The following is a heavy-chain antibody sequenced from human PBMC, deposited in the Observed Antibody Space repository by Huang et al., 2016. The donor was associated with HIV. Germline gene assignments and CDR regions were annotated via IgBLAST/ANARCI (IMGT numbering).Heavy chain of an antibody. CDR1: GYSFNTYA. CDR2: INPGNGNT. Sequence: QVQLVQSGAEVKKPGASVKVSCKASGYSFNTYALHWVRPAPGQRLEWMGGINPGNGNTNYSQKFQGRVTITRDTSASTVYMEVSSLTFEDTAVYYCAREFVIFGAPLWPAYWGQGTLISVSS. CDR3: AREFVIFGAPLWPAY. V-gene: IGHV1-3*01. D-gene: IGHD2-21*01. J-gene: IGHJ4*02.